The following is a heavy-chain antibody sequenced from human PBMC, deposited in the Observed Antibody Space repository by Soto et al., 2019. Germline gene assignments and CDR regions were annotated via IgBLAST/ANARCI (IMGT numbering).Heavy chain of an antibody. V-gene: IGHV3-74*01. Sequence: SGGSLRLSCAASGFTLRSYWMHWVRQAPGGGLVWVSRIDGSGSNTFYADSVKGRFTISRDNAKNTLYLQMNNLSPEDTAVYYCARNLNGYGNWDYWGQGNLVTVSS. J-gene: IGHJ4*02. D-gene: IGHD1-1*01. CDR1: GFTLRSYW. CDR3: ARNLNGYGNWDY. CDR2: IDGSGSNT.